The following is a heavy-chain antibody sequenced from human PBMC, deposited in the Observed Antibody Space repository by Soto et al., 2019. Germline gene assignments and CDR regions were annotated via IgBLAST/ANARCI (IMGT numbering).Heavy chain of an antibody. CDR1: GYTFTSYY. D-gene: IGHD2-15*01. CDR3: ACSADCSGGSCYRYNWFDP. CDR2: INPSGGST. Sequence: GASVKVSCKASGYTFTSYYMHWVRQAPGQGLEWMGIINPSGGSTSYAQKFQGRVTMTRDTSTSTVYMELSSLRSEDTAVYYCACSADCSGGSCYRYNWFDPWGQGTLVTVSS. J-gene: IGHJ5*02. V-gene: IGHV1-46*03.